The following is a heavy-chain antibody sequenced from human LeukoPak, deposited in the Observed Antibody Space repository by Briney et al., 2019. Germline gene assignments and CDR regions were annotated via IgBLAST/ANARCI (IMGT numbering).Heavy chain of an antibody. CDR1: GGPISTYY. V-gene: IGHV4-4*07. CDR3: TRDHGTHFDY. J-gene: IGHJ4*02. Sequence: PSETLSLTCTVSGGPISTYYWSWIRQPAGKGLEWIGRIYITGNTNYNPSLKSRVTMSVDTSKNQFSLKLSSVTAADTAVYYCTRDHGTHFDYWGQGTLVTVSS. CDR2: IYITGNT. D-gene: IGHD1-1*01.